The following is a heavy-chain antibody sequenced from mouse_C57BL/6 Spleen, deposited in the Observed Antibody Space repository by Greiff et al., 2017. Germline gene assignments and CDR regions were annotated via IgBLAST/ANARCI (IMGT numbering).Heavy chain of an antibody. D-gene: IGHD1-1*01. CDR3: ARSKGYGSSYGGGAMDY. J-gene: IGHJ4*01. V-gene: IGHV1-81*01. CDR2: IYPRSGNT. CDR1: GYTFTSYG. Sequence: QVQLKQSGAELARPGASVKLSCKASGYTFTSYGISWVKQRTGQGLEWIGEIYPRSGNTYYNEKFKGKATLTADKSSSTAYMELRSLTSEDSAVYFCARSKGYGSSYGGGAMDYWGQGTSVTVSS.